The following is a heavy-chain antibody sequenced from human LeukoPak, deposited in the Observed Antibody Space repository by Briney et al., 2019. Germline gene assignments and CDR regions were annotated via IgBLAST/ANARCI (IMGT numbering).Heavy chain of an antibody. Sequence: GASVKVSCEASGYTFTSYYMHWVRQAPGQGLEWMGIINPSGGSTSYAQKFQGRVTMTRDMSTSTVYMELSSLRSEDTAVYYCAGETYYYGSGSLRSHWFDPWGQGTLVTVSS. CDR2: INPSGGST. CDR1: GYTFTSYY. CDR3: AGETYYYGSGSLRSHWFDP. J-gene: IGHJ5*02. D-gene: IGHD3-10*01. V-gene: IGHV1-46*01.